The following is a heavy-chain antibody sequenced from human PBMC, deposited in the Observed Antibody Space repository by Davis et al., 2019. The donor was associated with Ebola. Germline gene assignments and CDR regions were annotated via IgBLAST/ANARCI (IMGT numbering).Heavy chain of an antibody. CDR2: ISYDGSKK. V-gene: IGHV3-30*18. CDR3: AKGDRMDV. CDR1: GFTFSSYG. D-gene: IGHD3-22*01. J-gene: IGHJ6*02. Sequence: PGGSLRLSCAASGFTFSSYGMHWVRQAPGKGLEWVAVISYDGSKKYYADSVKGRFTISRDNSKNTLYLQMNSLRAEDTAVYYCAKGDRMDVWGQGTTVTVSS.